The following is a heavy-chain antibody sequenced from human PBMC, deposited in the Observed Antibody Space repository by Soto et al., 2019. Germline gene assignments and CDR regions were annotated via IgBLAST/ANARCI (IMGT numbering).Heavy chain of an antibody. D-gene: IGHD5-12*01. J-gene: IGHJ4*02. CDR2: MNPKSGNT. V-gene: IGHV1-8*01. CDR1: GYTFTSYD. Sequence: ASVKVSCKASGYTFTSYDINWVRQATGQGLEWMGGMNPKSGNTGYAQKFQGRVTMTENTSTDTAYMELSSLRSEDTAVYYCATDIGPPRYINYWGQGTLVTVSS. CDR3: ATDIGPPRYINY.